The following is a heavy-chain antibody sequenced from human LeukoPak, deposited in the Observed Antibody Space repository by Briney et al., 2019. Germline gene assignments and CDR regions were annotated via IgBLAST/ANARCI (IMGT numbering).Heavy chain of an antibody. Sequence: PSETLSLTCAVYGGSFSGYYWSWIRQPPGKGLEWIGEINHSGSTNYNPSLKSRVTISVDTPKNHSSPKLSPVTAADTAVYYCARAWRRQQLIMGEDHWGQGTLVTVP. V-gene: IGHV4-34*01. CDR1: GGSFSGYY. D-gene: IGHD6-13*01. CDR2: INHSGST. J-gene: IGHJ4*02. CDR3: ARAWRRQQLIMGEDH.